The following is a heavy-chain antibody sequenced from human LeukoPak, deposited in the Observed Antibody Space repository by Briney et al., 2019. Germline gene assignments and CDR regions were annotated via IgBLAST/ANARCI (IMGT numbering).Heavy chain of an antibody. Sequence: PGGSLRLSCAASGFTFSSYSMNWVRQAPGKGLEWVSYISSSSSTIYYADSVKGRFTISRDNAKNSLCLQMNSLRAEDTAVYYCARGLRWLQPSATHFDYWGQGTLVTVSS. CDR3: ARGLRWLQPSATHFDY. V-gene: IGHV3-48*04. J-gene: IGHJ4*02. CDR2: ISSSSSTI. CDR1: GFTFSSYS. D-gene: IGHD4-23*01.